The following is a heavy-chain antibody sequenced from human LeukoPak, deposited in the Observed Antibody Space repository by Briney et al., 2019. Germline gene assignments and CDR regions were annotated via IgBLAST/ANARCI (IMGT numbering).Heavy chain of an antibody. CDR1: GGSISSSSYY. CDR2: IYYSGST. CDR3: ARSLRNWRSGGVYFDY. Sequence: SETLSLTCTVSGGSISSSSYYWGWIRQPPGKGLEWIGSIYYSGSTYYNPSLKSRVTISVDTSKNQFSLKLSSVTAADTAVYYCARSLRNWRSGGVYFDYWGQGTLVTVSS. J-gene: IGHJ4*02. D-gene: IGHD2-8*02. V-gene: IGHV4-39*07.